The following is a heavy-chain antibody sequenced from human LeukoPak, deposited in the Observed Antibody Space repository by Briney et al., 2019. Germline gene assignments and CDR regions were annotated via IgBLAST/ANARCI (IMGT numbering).Heavy chain of an antibody. Sequence: GGSLRLSCGVSGFSFSNCWMRWVRQAPGKGLEWVANIQQHGSETYYVDSVKGRFTISRDNAKNSLYLQMNSLRAEDTAVYYCARDNDLLRYFDWPLDYWGQGTLVTVSS. CDR2: IQQHGSET. CDR3: ARDNDLLRYFDWPLDY. V-gene: IGHV3-7*01. D-gene: IGHD3-9*01. CDR1: GFSFSNCW. J-gene: IGHJ4*02.